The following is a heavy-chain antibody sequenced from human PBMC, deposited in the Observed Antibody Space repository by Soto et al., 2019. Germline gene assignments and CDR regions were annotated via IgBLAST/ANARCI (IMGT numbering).Heavy chain of an antibody. Sequence: VGSLRLSCAASGFTFSGSAMHCVRQASGKGLEWVGRIRSKANSYATAYAASVKGRFTISRDDSKNTAYLQMNSLKTEDTAVYYCTILDAFDIWGQGTMVTVSS. CDR3: TILDAFDI. CDR2: IRSKANSYAT. V-gene: IGHV3-73*01. D-gene: IGHD2-15*01. CDR1: GFTFSGSA. J-gene: IGHJ3*02.